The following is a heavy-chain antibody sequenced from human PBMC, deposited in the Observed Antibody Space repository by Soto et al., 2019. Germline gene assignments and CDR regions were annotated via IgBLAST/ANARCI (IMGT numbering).Heavy chain of an antibody. CDR3: ARSSIAENYYYYGMDV. J-gene: IGHJ6*02. CDR1: GGSISSYY. Sequence: PSETLSLTCTVSGGSISSYYWSWIRQPPGKGLEWIGYIYYSGSTNYNPSLKSRVTISVDTSKNQFSLKLSSVTAADTAVYYCARSSIAENYYYYGMDVWGQGTTVTVSS. D-gene: IGHD6-6*01. CDR2: IYYSGST. V-gene: IGHV4-59*01.